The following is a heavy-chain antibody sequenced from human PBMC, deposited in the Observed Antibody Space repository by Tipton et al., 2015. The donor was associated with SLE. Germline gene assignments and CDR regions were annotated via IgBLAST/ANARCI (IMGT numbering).Heavy chain of an antibody. D-gene: IGHD6-13*01. CDR3: ASYSSTFGY. CDR2: ISSSSITI. CDR1: GFTFSNYS. V-gene: IGHV3-48*01. Sequence: SLRLSCAASGFTFSNYSMNWVRQAPGKGLEWVSYISSSSITIDYADSVKGRFTISRDDAKNSLYLQMNSLRAEDTAVYYCASYSSTFGYWGQGTLVTVSS. J-gene: IGHJ4*02.